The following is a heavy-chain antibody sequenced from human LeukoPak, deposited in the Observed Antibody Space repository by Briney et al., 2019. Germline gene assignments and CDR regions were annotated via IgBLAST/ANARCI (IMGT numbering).Heavy chain of an antibody. CDR2: IIPILGIA. V-gene: IGHV1-69*04. CDR3: AMTKYYYDSSGYWNWFDP. J-gene: IGHJ5*02. D-gene: IGHD3-22*01. Sequence: SVKVSCKASGGTFSSYAISWVRQAPGQGLEWRGRIIPILGIANYAQKFQGRVTITADKSTSTAYMELSSLRSEDTAVYYCAMTKYYYDSSGYWNWFDPWGQGTLVTVSS. CDR1: GGTFSSYA.